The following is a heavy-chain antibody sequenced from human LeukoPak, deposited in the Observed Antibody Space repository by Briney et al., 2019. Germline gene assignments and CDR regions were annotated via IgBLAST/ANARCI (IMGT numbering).Heavy chain of an antibody. CDR1: GFTFSNRA. J-gene: IGHJ4*02. CDR2: ISFSDGRT. V-gene: IGHV3-23*01. D-gene: IGHD3-22*01. CDR3: AKDLSFTYYYDSSGVHYFEH. Sequence: GGSLRLSCAASGFTFSNRAMSWVRQAPGKGLEWASGISFSDGRTYYADSVKGRFTISGDNSKNTLYLQMNSLRAEDTAVYYCAKDLSFTYYYDSSGVHYFEHWGQGTLVTVSS.